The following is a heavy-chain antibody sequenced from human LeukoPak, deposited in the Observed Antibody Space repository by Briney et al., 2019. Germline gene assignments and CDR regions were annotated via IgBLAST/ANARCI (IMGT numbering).Heavy chain of an antibody. Sequence: GGSLRLSYAASGFTFSSYAMSWVRQAPGKGLECVSAISGSGDSTYYADSVKGRFTISRDNSKNTLYLQMNSLRAEDTAVYYCAKDGSGWYGGNWFDPWGQGTLVTVSS. V-gene: IGHV3-23*01. J-gene: IGHJ5*02. CDR2: ISGSGDST. CDR3: AKDGSGWYGGNWFDP. CDR1: GFTFSSYA. D-gene: IGHD6-19*01.